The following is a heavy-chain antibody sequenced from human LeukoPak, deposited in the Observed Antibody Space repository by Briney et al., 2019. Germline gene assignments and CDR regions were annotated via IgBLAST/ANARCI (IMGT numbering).Heavy chain of an antibody. CDR2: INYSGRT. D-gene: IGHD3-22*01. V-gene: IGHV4-39*07. J-gene: IGHJ4*02. CDR1: GGGSISSSNHY. Sequence: KSSETLSLTCTVSGGGSISSSNHYWGWIRQPPGKGLEWIGSINYSGRTENNPSLKSRVTISVDTSKNQFSLKLSSVTAADTAVYYCARRVDYYDSSGYYGPGQFDYWGQGTLVTVSS. CDR3: ARRVDYYDSSGYYGPGQFDY.